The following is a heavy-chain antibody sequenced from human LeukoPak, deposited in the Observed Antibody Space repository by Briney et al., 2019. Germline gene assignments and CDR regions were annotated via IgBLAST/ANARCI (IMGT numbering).Heavy chain of an antibody. V-gene: IGHV3-30*18. CDR3: AKDSQQWLVRYYFDY. Sequence: PGGSLRLSCAASGFTFSSYGMHWVRQAPGKGLEWVAVISYDGSNKYYAGSVKGRFTISRDNSKNTLYLQMNSLRAEDTAVYYCAKDSQQWLVRYYFDYWGQGTLVTVSS. J-gene: IGHJ4*02. CDR2: ISYDGSNK. CDR1: GFTFSSYG. D-gene: IGHD6-19*01.